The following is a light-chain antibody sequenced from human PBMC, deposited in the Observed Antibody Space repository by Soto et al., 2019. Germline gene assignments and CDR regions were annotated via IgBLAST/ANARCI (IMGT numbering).Light chain of an antibody. Sequence: QSALAQPTSVSGSPGQSIAISCTGTSSDIGGYNYVSWHQQHPGKAPKVLISVVSNRPSGVSDRFSGSKSGNTAYLTISGLQPEDEADYYCASWDDNLNGPVFGRGTKLTVL. CDR2: VVS. J-gene: IGLJ2*01. CDR1: SSDIGGYNY. V-gene: IGLV2-14*01. CDR3: ASWDDNLNGPV.